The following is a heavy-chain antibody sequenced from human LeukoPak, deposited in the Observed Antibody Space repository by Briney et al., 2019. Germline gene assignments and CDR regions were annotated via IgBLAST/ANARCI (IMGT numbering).Heavy chain of an antibody. Sequence: PGGSLRVSCAASGFTLSSYTMNWVRQAPGKGLEWVSSISSMSNFIYYAESLKGRFTISRDNAKNSLYLQMNSLRAEDTAVYYCARDFEWELLKANAFDIWGQGTMVTVPS. V-gene: IGHV3-21*01. J-gene: IGHJ3*02. CDR2: ISSMSNFI. CDR3: ARDFEWELLKANAFDI. CDR1: GFTLSSYT. D-gene: IGHD1-26*01.